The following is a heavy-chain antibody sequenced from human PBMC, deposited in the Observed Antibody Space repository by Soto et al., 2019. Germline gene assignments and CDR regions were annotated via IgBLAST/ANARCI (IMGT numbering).Heavy chain of an antibody. V-gene: IGHV5-51*01. J-gene: IGHJ6*02. CDR1: GYTFTTYW. Sequence: HGESLKISCDGSGYTFTTYWVAWVRQMPGKGLEWVGSIYPGDSDSRYNPSVQGQVTISADRSISTAYLQWNSLKASDTAMYFCARHKGYCSSTSCYGMDVWGQGTKVTVYS. D-gene: IGHD2-15*01. CDR3: ARHKGYCSSTSCYGMDV. CDR2: IYPGDSDS.